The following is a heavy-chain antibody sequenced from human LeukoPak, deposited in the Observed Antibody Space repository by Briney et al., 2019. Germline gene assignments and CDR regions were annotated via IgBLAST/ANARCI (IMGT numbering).Heavy chain of an antibody. J-gene: IGHJ6*03. Sequence: ASVKVSCKASGYTFTSYDINWVRQATGQGLEWMGWMNPNSGNTGYAQKFQGRVTMTRNTSISTAYMELSSLRSEDTAVYYCARGGCSSTSCYFYFYYMGVWGKGTTVTVSS. CDR3: ARGGCSSTSCYFYFYYMGV. CDR1: GYTFTSYD. D-gene: IGHD2-2*01. CDR2: MNPNSGNT. V-gene: IGHV1-8*01.